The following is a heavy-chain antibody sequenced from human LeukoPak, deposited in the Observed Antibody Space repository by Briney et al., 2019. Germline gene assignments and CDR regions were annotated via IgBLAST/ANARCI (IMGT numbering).Heavy chain of an antibody. CDR3: ARARVEYDSSGYNDY. CDR2: IYYSGST. J-gene: IGHJ4*02. CDR1: GGSISSSSYY. D-gene: IGHD3-22*01. Sequence: PSETLSLTCTVSGGSISSSSYYWGWIRQPPGKGLEWIGSIYYSGSTYYNPSLKSRVTISVDTSKNQFSLKLSSVTAADTAVYYCARARVEYDSSGYNDYWGQGTLVTVSS. V-gene: IGHV4-39*07.